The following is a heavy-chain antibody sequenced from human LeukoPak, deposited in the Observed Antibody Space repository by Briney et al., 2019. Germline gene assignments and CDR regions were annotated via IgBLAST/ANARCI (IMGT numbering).Heavy chain of an antibody. CDR3: ASNSVSSGWPRIDY. CDR2: INHSGST. J-gene: IGHJ4*02. Sequence: PSETLSLTCAVYGGSFSGYYWSWIRQPPGKGLEWIGEINHSGSTNYNPSLKSRVTISVDTSKNQFSLKLSSVTAADTAVYYCASNSVSSGWPRIDYWGQGTLVTVSS. D-gene: IGHD6-19*01. V-gene: IGHV4-34*01. CDR1: GGSFSGYY.